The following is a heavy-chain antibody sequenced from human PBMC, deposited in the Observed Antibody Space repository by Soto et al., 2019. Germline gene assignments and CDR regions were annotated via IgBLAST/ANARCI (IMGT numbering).Heavy chain of an antibody. J-gene: IGHJ5*02. CDR1: GGTFSSYA. V-gene: IGHV1-69*12. CDR2: NIPIFGTA. Sequence: QVQLVQSGAEVKKPGSSVKVSCKASGGTFSSYAISWVRQAPGQGLEWMGGNIPIFGTANYAQKFQGRVTITADESTSTAYMELSSLRAEDTAVYYWAGVRGRGPMTPGAGGFDPWGQGTLVTVSS. CDR3: AGVRGRGPMTPGAGGFDP. D-gene: IGHD4-4*01.